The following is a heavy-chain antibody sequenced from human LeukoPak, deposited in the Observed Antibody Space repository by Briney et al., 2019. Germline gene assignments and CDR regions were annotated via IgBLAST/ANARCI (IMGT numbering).Heavy chain of an antibody. CDR3: ARDRWYYYDSSDYSHDAFDI. J-gene: IGHJ3*02. V-gene: IGHV3-30*04. Sequence: PGGSLRLSCAASGFTFTNYAMHWVRQAPGKGLEWVAVISYDGSNKYYADSVKGRFTISRDNSKNTLYLQMNSLRAEDTAVYYCARDRWYYYDSSDYSHDAFDIWGQGTMVTVSS. D-gene: IGHD3-22*01. CDR1: GFTFTNYA. CDR2: ISYDGSNK.